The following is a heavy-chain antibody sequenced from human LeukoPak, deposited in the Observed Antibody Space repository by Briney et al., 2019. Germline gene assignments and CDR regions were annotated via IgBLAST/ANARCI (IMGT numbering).Heavy chain of an antibody. J-gene: IGHJ3*02. CDR3: ARRRGRRIAPTSDAFDI. Sequence: GESLKISCKGSGYSFTNYWIGWVRQMPGKGLEWMGIIYPGDSSTKYSPSFQGQVTISADKSISIAYLQWSSLKASDTAMYYCARRRGRRIAPTSDAFDIWGQGTMVTVSS. D-gene: IGHD6-13*01. CDR2: IYPGDSST. V-gene: IGHV5-51*01. CDR1: GYSFTNYW.